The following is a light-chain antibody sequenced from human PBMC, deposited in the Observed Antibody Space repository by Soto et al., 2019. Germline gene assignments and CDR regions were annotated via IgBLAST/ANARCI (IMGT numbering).Light chain of an antibody. V-gene: IGKV3-20*01. CDR3: QQYGSSSWT. CDR1: QSVSSSY. CDR2: GAS. J-gene: IGKJ1*01. Sequence: EIVLTQSPGTLSLSPGERATLSCRASQSVSSSYLAWYQQKPGQAPRLLIYGASSRATGIPDRFSGSGSGKDFTLTISRLEPEDFAVYYCQQYGSSSWTFRQGNKVEIK.